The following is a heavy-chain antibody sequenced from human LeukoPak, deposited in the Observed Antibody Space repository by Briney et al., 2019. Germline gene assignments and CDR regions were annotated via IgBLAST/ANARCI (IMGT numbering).Heavy chain of an antibody. J-gene: IGHJ4*02. D-gene: IGHD1-26*01. CDR1: GGSISSYH. CDR3: ARIRSGNLLVDY. CDR2: IYYSGST. V-gene: IGHV4-59*01. Sequence: SETLPQTRTVSGGSISSYHCRWIRQPPGKGLEWIGYIYYSGSTNYNPSLKSRVTISVDTSKNQFSLKLSSVTAADTAVYYCARIRSGNLLVDYWGKENGVSVSS.